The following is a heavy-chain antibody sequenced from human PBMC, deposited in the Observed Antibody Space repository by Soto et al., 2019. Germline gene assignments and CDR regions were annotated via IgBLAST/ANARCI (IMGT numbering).Heavy chain of an antibody. D-gene: IGHD3-3*01. CDR2: ISGDGSNQ. Sequence: QVQLVESGGGVVQPGRSLRLSCAASGFTFSGYALHWVRQAPGKGLEWVAVISGDGSNQNYADSVKGRFTISRDNSKNTFYLQINSLRAEDTAVYYCARDFPPLFFTYYPGMDVWGQGTTVTVSS. CDR1: GFTFSGYA. CDR3: ARDFPPLFFTYYPGMDV. J-gene: IGHJ6*02. V-gene: IGHV3-30-3*01.